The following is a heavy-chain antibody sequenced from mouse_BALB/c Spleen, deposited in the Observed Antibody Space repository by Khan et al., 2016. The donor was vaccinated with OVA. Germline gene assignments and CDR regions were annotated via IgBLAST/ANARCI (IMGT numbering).Heavy chain of an antibody. CDR3: ARMKPYWYFDV. J-gene: IGHJ1*01. V-gene: IGHV9-3-1*01. CDR2: INTYTGEP. Sequence: QIQLVQSGPELKKPGETVKISCKASGYTFTNYGMNWVKQAPGKGLKWMGWINTYTGEPTYADDFKGRVAFSLETSASTAYLQINNLKNEDTATYFCARMKPYWYFDVWGAGTMVTVSS. CDR1: GYTFTNYG.